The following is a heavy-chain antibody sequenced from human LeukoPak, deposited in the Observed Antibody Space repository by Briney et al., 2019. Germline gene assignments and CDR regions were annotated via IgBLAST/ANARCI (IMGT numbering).Heavy chain of an antibody. D-gene: IGHD4/OR15-4a*01. V-gene: IGHV3-48*03. CDR1: GFRFNSYE. J-gene: IGHJ4*02. CDR2: ISSSATTI. Sequence: GGSLRLSCTASGFRFNSYEMNWVRQAPGKGLEWVSYISSSATTIYYADSVKGRFTVSRDNAKNSLYLQMNSLRAEDTAVYYCARHDYGTHFDHWGQGTLVTVSS. CDR3: ARHDYGTHFDH.